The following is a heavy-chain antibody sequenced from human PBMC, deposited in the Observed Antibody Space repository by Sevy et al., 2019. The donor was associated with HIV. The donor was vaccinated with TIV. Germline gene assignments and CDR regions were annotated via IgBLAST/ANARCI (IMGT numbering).Heavy chain of an antibody. CDR2: ISSRGSTI. CDR3: ARDITDVDIVATIDDY. J-gene: IGHJ4*02. CDR1: GFTFSDYY. V-gene: IGHV3-11*04. Sequence: GGSLRLSCAASGFTFSDYYMSWIRQAPGKGLEWVSYISSRGSTIYYADSVKGRFTISRDNAKNSLYLQMNSLRAEDTAVYYCARDITDVDIVATIDDYWGQGTLVTVSS. D-gene: IGHD5-12*01.